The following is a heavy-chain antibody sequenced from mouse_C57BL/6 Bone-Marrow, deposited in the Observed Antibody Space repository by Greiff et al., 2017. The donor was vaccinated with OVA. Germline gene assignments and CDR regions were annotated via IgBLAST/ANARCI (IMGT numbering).Heavy chain of an antibody. D-gene: IGHD1-1*02. V-gene: IGHV14-1*01. J-gene: IGHJ2*01. CDR3: TTGWLGYYFDY. CDR1: GFNIKDYY. Sequence: VQLQQSGAELVRPGASVKLSCTASGFNIKDYYMHWVKQRPEQGLEWIGRIDPEDGDTEYAPKFQGKATMTADTSSNTAYLQLSSLTSEDTAVDYCTTGWLGYYFDYWGQGTTLTVSS. CDR2: IDPEDGDT.